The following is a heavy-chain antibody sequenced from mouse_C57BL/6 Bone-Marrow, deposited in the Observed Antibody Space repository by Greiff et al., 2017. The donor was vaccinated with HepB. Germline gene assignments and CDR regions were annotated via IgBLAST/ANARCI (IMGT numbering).Heavy chain of an antibody. CDR1: GFTFSSYA. CDR3: TKVFYDYDGYYYAMDY. D-gene: IGHD2-4*01. Sequence: DVMLVESGEGLVKPGGSLKLSCAASGFTFSSYAMSWVRQTPEKRLEWVAYISSGGDYIYYADTVKGRFTISRDNARNTLYLQMSSLKSEDTAMYYCTKVFYDYDGYYYAMDYWGQGTSVTVSS. CDR2: ISSGGDYI. V-gene: IGHV5-9-1*02. J-gene: IGHJ4*01.